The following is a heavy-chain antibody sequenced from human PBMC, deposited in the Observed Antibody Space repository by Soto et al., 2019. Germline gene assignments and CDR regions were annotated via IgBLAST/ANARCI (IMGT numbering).Heavy chain of an antibody. CDR2: IRSKAYGGTT. CDR3: TREGRGSPPHY. J-gene: IGHJ4*02. D-gene: IGHD1-26*01. CDR1: GLTLSNVW. V-gene: IGHV3-49*04. Sequence: PGGSLRLSCVVSGLTLSNVWMNWVRQAPGKGLEWVGRIRSKAYGGTTEYAASVKGRFTISRDDSKSIAYLQMNSLKTEDTAVYYCTREGRGSPPHYWGQGTLVTVSS.